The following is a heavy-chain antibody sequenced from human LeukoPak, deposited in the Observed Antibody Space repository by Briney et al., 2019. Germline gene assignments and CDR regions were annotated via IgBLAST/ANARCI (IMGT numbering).Heavy chain of an antibody. Sequence: SETLSLTCTVSGGSISSYYWSWIRQPPGKGLEWIGYIYYGGSTNYNPSLKSRVTISVDTSKNQFSLKLSSVTAADTAVYYCARGNGQFDYWGQGTLVTVSS. CDR1: GGSISSYY. CDR2: IYYGGST. CDR3: ARGNGQFDY. J-gene: IGHJ4*02. D-gene: IGHD4-17*01. V-gene: IGHV4-59*08.